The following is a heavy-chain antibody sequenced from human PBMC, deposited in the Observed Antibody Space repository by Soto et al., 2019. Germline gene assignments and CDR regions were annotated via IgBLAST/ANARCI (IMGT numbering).Heavy chain of an antibody. CDR3: ARSGGLQHIDY. CDR2: IYYSGST. J-gene: IGHJ4*02. V-gene: IGHV4-59*04. Sequence: PSETLSLTCTVSGGSISSYYWSWIRQPPGKGLEWIGYIYYSGSTDYNPSLKSRVTISVDTSKNQFSLKLTSVTAADTAVHYCARSGGLQHIDYWGQGTLVTVSS. D-gene: IGHD4-4*01. CDR1: GGSISSYY.